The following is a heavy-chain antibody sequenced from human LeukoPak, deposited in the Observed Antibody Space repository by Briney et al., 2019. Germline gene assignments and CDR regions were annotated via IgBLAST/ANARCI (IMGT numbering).Heavy chain of an antibody. Sequence: RASETLSLTCTVSGGSISSSSYYWGWIRQPPGKGLEWIGEIYHSGSTNYNPSLKSRVTISVDKSKNQFSLKLSSVTAADTAVYYCASEGWSSSELAAFDIWGQGTMVTVSS. D-gene: IGHD6-6*01. CDR3: ASEGWSSSELAAFDI. CDR2: IYHSGST. V-gene: IGHV4-39*07. J-gene: IGHJ3*02. CDR1: GGSISSSSYY.